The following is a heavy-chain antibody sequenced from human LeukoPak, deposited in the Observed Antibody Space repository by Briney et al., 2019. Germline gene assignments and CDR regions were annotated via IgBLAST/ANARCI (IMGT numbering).Heavy chain of an antibody. J-gene: IGHJ4*02. Sequence: ASVKVSCKASGYTFTGYYMHWVRQAPGQGLEWMGRINPNSGGTNYAQKFQGRVTMTRDTSISTAYMELSRLRSDDTAVYYCATPLGNWNDVYYFDYWGQGTLVTVSS. D-gene: IGHD1-1*01. CDR1: GYTFTGYY. CDR2: INPNSGGT. V-gene: IGHV1-2*06. CDR3: ATPLGNWNDVYYFDY.